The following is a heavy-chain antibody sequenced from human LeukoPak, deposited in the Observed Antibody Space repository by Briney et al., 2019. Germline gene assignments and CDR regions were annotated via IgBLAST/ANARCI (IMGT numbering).Heavy chain of an antibody. CDR1: GGSISSGGYY. CDR2: IYYSGST. Sequence: SETLSLTCTVSGGSISSGGYYWSWIRQHPGKGLEWIGYIYYSGSTYYNPSLKSRVTITVDTSKNQFSLKLSSVTAADTAVYYCARVGGTNYYYYGMDVWGQGTTVTVSS. CDR3: ARVGGTNYYYYGMDV. J-gene: IGHJ6*02. D-gene: IGHD1-1*01. V-gene: IGHV4-31*03.